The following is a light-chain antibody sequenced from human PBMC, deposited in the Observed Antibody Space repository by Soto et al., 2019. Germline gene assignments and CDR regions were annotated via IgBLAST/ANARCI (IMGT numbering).Light chain of an antibody. Sequence: QSALTQPASMSGSPGQSITISCTGTSSDVGAYNYVSWYQQHPGRAPKLLIYEVSYRPSGVSNRFSGSKSGNTAYLTISGLQAEDEADYYCSSFTTITTWLFGGGTKVTVL. V-gene: IGLV2-14*01. J-gene: IGLJ3*02. CDR1: SSDVGAYNY. CDR3: SSFTTITTWL. CDR2: EVS.